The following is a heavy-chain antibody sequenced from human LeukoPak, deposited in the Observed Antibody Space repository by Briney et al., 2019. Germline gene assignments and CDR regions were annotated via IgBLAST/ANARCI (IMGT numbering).Heavy chain of an antibody. D-gene: IGHD2-21*01. CDR1: GYTFTVNY. J-gene: IGHJ4*02. CDR2: INPHSSGT. V-gene: IGHV1-2*02. Sequence: VASVKLSCKASGYTFTVNYLHWVRQAPGPGLECMGWINPHSSGTNYAQKFQGRVAMTRDTSINTAYMELSSLRSDDMAVSFCARASSCGAGCYYYFDYWGQGNLVAVSS. CDR3: ARASSCGAGCYYYFDY.